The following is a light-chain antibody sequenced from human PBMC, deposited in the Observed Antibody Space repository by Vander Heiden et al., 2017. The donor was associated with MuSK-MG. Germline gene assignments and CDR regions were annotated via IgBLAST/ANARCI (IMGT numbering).Light chain of an antibody. CDR3: QQYGSAPPMLT. J-gene: IGKJ4*01. CDR1: QSVSSSY. CDR2: GAS. Sequence: PGERATLSCRASQSVSSSYLAWYQQKPGQAPRLLIYGASSRATGIPDRFSGSGSGTDFTLTISRLEPEDFAVYYCQQYGSAPPMLTFGGGTKVEIK. V-gene: IGKV3-20*01.